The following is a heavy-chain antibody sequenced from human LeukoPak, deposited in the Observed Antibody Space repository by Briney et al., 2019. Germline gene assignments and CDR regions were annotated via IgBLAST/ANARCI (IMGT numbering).Heavy chain of an antibody. CDR3: ARVGIVVVVAAHMDV. J-gene: IGHJ6*03. CDR2: ISAYNGNT. CDR1: GYTFTSYG. Sequence: ASVKVSCKASGYTFTSYGISWVRQAPGQGLEWMGWISAYNGNTNYAQKLQGRVTMTTDTSTSTAYMELRSLRSDDTAVYYCARVGIVVVVAAHMDVWGKGTTVTVSS. V-gene: IGHV1-18*01. D-gene: IGHD2-15*01.